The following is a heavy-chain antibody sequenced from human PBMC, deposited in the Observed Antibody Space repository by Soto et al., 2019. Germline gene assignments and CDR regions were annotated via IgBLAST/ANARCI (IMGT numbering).Heavy chain of an antibody. J-gene: IGHJ6*01. CDR1: GGSFSGYY. V-gene: IGHV4-34*01. CDR2: INHSGST. CDR3: ARGGGYCSSTSCYPYYDMDV. D-gene: IGHD2-2*01. Sequence: QVQLQPWGAGLLKPSETLSLTCAVYGGSFSGYYWSWIRQPPGKGLEWIGEINHSGSTNYNPSLKSRVTISVDTSKNQFSLKLSSVTAADTAVYYCARGGGYCSSTSCYPYYDMDVW.